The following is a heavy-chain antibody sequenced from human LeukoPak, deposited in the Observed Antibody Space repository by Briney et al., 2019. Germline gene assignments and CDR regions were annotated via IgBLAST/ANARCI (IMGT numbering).Heavy chain of an antibody. D-gene: IGHD3-3*01. CDR2: IYYSGST. CDR1: GGSISSYY. V-gene: IGHV4-59*12. J-gene: IGHJ5*02. CDR3: ARESGYRYNWFDP. Sequence: PSETLSLTCTVSGGSISSYYWSWIRQPPGKGLEWIGYIYYSGSTNYNPSLKSRVTISVDTSKNQFSLKLSSVTAADTAVYYCARESGYRYNWFDPWGQGTLVTVSS.